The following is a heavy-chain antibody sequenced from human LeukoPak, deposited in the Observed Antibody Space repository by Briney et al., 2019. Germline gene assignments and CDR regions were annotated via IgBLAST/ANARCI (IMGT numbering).Heavy chain of an antibody. CDR1: GFTFSSYE. CDR3: AKRKLFYDSSGYWPLGY. V-gene: IGHV3-48*03. J-gene: IGHJ4*02. D-gene: IGHD3-22*01. CDR2: ISSSGSTI. Sequence: GGSLRLSCAASGFTFSSYEMNWVRQAPGKGLEWVSYISSSGSTIYYADSVKGRFTISRDNAKNSLYLQMNSLRAEDTAVYYCAKRKLFYDSSGYWPLGYWGQGTLVTVSS.